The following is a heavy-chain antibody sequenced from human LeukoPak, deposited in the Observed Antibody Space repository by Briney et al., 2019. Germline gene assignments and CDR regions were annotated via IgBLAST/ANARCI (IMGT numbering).Heavy chain of an antibody. CDR1: GFTVSSNY. CDR2: IYSGGST. V-gene: IGHV3-66*01. D-gene: IGHD3-10*01. CDR3: ARDRLWFGELYGYFQH. J-gene: IGHJ1*01. Sequence: GSLRLSCAASGFTVSSNYMSWVRQAPGKGLEWVSVIYSGGSTYYADSVKGRFTISRDNSKNTLYLQMNSLRAEDTAVCYCARDRLWFGELYGYFQHWGQGTLVTVSS.